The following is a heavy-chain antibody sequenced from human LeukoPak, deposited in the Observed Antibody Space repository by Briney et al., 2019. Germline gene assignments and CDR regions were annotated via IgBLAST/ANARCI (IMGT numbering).Heavy chain of an antibody. V-gene: IGHV3-74*01. CDR3: ARDFDMGITPGDDFDF. Sequence: GGPLRLSCAASGFSFSKYWMHWVRQTPGEGLVWVSRIKEDGTYTSYADSVKGRFTISRDNARNTVFLQMNSLRAEDTAVYYCARDFDMGITPGDDFDFWGQGNLVTVSS. CDR1: GFSFSKYW. D-gene: IGHD3-9*01. CDR2: IKEDGTYT. J-gene: IGHJ4*02.